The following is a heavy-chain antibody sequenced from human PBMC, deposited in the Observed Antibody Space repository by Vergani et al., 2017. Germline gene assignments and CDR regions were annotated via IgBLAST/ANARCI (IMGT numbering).Heavy chain of an antibody. CDR1: GGSVSSSSYY. J-gene: IGHJ3*02. CDR3: ARGTIVVVPAATYDAFDI. Sequence: QVQLQESGPGLVKPSETLSLTCTVSGGSVSSSSYYWSWIRQPPGKGLEWIGYIYYSGSTNYNPSLKSRVTISVDTSKNQFSLKLSSVTAADTAVYYCARGTIVVVPAATYDAFDIWGQGTMVTVSS. V-gene: IGHV4-61*01. D-gene: IGHD2-2*01. CDR2: IYYSGST.